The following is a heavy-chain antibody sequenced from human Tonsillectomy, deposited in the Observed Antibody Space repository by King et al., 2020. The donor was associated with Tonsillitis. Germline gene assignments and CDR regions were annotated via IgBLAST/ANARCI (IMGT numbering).Heavy chain of an antibody. CDR2: ISGDGGRK. CDR1: GFNFDDYA. CDR3: ARGLNPPQQPADAFDI. D-gene: IGHD6-13*01. Sequence: VQLVESGGGVAQPGGSLRLSCAASGFNFDDYAMHWVRQAPGKGLEWVSFISGDGGRKYYADSVKGRFTISRDNSKNSLYLQMNSLTTEDTALYYCARGLNPPQQPADAFDIWGQGTMVTVSS. J-gene: IGHJ3*02. V-gene: IGHV3-43*02.